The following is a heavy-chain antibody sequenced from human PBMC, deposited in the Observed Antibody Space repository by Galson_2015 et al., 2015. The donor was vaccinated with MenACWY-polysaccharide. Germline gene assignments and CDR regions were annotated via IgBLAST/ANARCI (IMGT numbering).Heavy chain of an antibody. CDR3: ARGSGKLGTDDY. V-gene: IGHV3-48*02. J-gene: IGHJ4*02. CDR2: INGGSSTI. Sequence: SLRLSCAASGFTFSTYSMTWVRQAPGKGLEWVSYINGGSSTIYYADSVKGRFTISRDNAKNSLYLQMNSLKDDDTTVYYCARGSGKLGTDDYWGQGTLVTVSS. D-gene: IGHD6-25*01. CDR1: GFTFSTYS.